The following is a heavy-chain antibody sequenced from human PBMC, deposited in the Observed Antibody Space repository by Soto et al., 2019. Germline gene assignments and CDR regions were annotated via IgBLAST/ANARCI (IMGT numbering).Heavy chain of an antibody. CDR1: GFTFSSYW. D-gene: IGHD3-9*01. CDR2: INSDGSST. V-gene: IGHV3-74*01. CDR3: ASIKVLRYFDWSVDY. J-gene: IGHJ4*02. Sequence: GSLRLSCAASGFTFSSYWMHWVRQAPGKGLVWVSRINSDGSSTSYADSVKGRFTISRDNAKNTLYLQMNSLRAEDTAVYYCASIKVLRYFDWSVDYWGQGTLVTVSS.